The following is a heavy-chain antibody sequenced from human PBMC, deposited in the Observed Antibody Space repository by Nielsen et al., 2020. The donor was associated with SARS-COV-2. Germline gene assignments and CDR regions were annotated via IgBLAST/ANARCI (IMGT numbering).Heavy chain of an antibody. V-gene: IGHV3-21*01. CDR2: ISSSSSYI. J-gene: IGHJ6*02. CDR3: ARDLYYYGSGSKDYYYYGMDV. D-gene: IGHD3-10*01. Sequence: WIRQPPGKGLEWVSSISSSSSYIYYADSVKGRFTISRDNAKNSLYLQMNSLRAVDTAVYYCARDLYYYGSGSKDYYYYGMDVWGQGTTVTVSS.